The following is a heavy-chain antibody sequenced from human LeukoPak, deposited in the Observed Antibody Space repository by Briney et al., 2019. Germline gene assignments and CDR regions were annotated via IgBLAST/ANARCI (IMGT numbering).Heavy chain of an antibody. D-gene: IGHD6-13*01. CDR1: GGSIRSYY. V-gene: IGHV4-59*01. J-gene: IGHJ2*01. Sequence: SETLSLTCTVSGGSIRSYYWSWNRQPPGKGLEWIGYIYYSGNTNYNPSLKSRLTISIDTSKNQFSLKLSSVTAADTAVYYCARVYYSSSYDYWYFNLWGRGTLVTVSS. CDR3: ARVYYSSSYDYWYFNL. CDR2: IYYSGNT.